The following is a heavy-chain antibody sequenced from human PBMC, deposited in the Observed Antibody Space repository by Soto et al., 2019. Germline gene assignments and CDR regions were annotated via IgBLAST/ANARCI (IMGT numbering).Heavy chain of an antibody. CDR1: GGSFSGYY. Sequence: SETLSLTCAVYGGSFSGYYWSWIRQPPGKGLEWIGEINHSGSTNYNPSLKSRVTISVDTSKNQFSLKLSSVTAADTAVYYCARDIAARRGYYYYGMDVWGQGTTVTVSS. J-gene: IGHJ6*02. D-gene: IGHD6-6*01. CDR2: INHSGST. CDR3: ARDIAARRGYYYYGMDV. V-gene: IGHV4-34*01.